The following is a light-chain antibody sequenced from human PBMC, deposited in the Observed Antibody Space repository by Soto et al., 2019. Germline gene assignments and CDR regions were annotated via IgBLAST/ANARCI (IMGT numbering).Light chain of an antibody. J-gene: IGLJ1*01. Sequence: QSALTQPRSVSGSPGQSVTISCTGTSSDVGGYNFVSWYQQHPDKAPKVMIFDVNKRPSGVPDRFSGSKSGNTASLTISGLQAEDEADYYCCSYVGSYSFVFGSGTKLTVL. CDR3: CSYVGSYSFV. CDR2: DVN. V-gene: IGLV2-11*01. CDR1: SSDVGGYNF.